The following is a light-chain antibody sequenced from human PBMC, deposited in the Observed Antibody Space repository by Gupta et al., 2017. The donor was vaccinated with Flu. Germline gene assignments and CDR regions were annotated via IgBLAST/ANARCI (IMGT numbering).Light chain of an antibody. CDR3: QQYGSSPRT. V-gene: IGKV3-20*01. J-gene: IGKJ1*01. Sequence: GTLSLSPGERATLSCRASQSVSSSNLAWYQQKPGQAPRLLIYGASSRATGITDRFSGSGSGTDFTLTISRLEPEDFAVYYCQQYGSSPRTFGQGTKVEIK. CDR1: QSVSSSN. CDR2: GAS.